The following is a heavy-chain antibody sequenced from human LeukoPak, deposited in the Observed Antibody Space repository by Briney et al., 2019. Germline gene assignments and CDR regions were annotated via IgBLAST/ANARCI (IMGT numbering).Heavy chain of an antibody. V-gene: IGHV3-21*01. J-gene: IGHJ4*02. CDR3: ARGGSDILTGYPIDY. D-gene: IGHD3-9*01. CDR1: GFTFSSYS. Sequence: PGGSLRLSCAASGFTFSSYSMNWVRQAPGKGLEWVSSISSSSSYIYYADSVKGRFTNSRDNAKNSLYLQMNKLRAEDTAVYYCARGGSDILTGYPIDYWGQGTLVTVSS. CDR2: ISSSSSYI.